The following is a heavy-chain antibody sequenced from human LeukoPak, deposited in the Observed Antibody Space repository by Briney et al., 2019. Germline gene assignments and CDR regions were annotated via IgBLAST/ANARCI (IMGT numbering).Heavy chain of an antibody. CDR2: ISSSSSTI. Sequence: GGSLRLSCAASGFTFSSYSMNWVRQAPGKGLEWVSYISSSSSTIYYADSVKGRFTISRDNAKNSLYLQMNSLRAEDTAVYYCASGIQTSAYWGQGTLVTVSS. V-gene: IGHV3-48*04. CDR3: ASGIQTSAY. CDR1: GFTFSSYS. D-gene: IGHD1-14*01. J-gene: IGHJ4*02.